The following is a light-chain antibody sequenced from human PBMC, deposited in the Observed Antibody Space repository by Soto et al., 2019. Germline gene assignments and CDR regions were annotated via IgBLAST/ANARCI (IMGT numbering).Light chain of an antibody. CDR2: HAS. Sequence: DIQMTQSPSTLPASVGDRVTITCRASQSISNLLAWYQQKPGTAPKVLIYHASNLQSGVPSRFSGSGSGTEFTLTISSLQPDDFATYYYHQYNSYSFGQGTKVDIK. CDR1: QSISNL. V-gene: IGKV1-5*01. J-gene: IGKJ1*01. CDR3: HQYNSYS.